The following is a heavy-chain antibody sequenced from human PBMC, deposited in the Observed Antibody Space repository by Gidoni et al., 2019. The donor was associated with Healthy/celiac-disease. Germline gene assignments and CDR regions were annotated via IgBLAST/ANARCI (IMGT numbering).Heavy chain of an antibody. CDR2: ISYDGSNK. V-gene: IGHV3-30-3*01. CDR1: GLPLRSYA. Sequence: HVKRVESGGGVVQPGRSLSLSCAASGLPLRSYAMHWVRQAPGKGLEWVAVISYDGSNKYYADSVKGRFTISRDNSKNTLYLQMNSLRAEDTAVYYCARGSVDGEGYYYYYGMDVWGQGTTVTVSS. D-gene: IGHD3-10*01. CDR3: ARGSVDGEGYYYYYGMDV. J-gene: IGHJ6*02.